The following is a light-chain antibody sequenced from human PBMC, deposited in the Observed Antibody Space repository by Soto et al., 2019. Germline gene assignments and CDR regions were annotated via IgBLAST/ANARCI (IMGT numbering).Light chain of an antibody. Sequence: DIQMTQSPSTLSASVGDRVTITCRASQSISSWLAWYQQKPGKAPKLLIYDASSLEGGVPSSFSGSGSGTEFTLTISSLQPDDFATFYCQQYKSYCLMFGQETKVEIK. CDR3: QQYKSYCLM. V-gene: IGKV1-5*01. J-gene: IGKJ1*01. CDR1: QSISSW. CDR2: DAS.